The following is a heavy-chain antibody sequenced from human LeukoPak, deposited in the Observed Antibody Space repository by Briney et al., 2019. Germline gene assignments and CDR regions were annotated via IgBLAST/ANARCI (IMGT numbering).Heavy chain of an antibody. J-gene: IGHJ6*03. V-gene: IGHV4-59*01. CDR3: ARDYSPSSQDYHYFMDV. D-gene: IGHD2-2*01. CDR2: IYYSGST. Sequence: SETLSLTCTVSGGSISSYYWSWIRQPPGKGLEWIGYIYYSGSTNYNPSLKSRVTISVDTSKNQFSLKLSSVTAADTAVYYCARDYSPSSQDYHYFMDVWGKGTTVTVSS. CDR1: GGSISSYY.